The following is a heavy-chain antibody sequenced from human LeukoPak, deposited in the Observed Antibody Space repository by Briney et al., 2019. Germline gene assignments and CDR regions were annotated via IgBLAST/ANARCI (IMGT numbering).Heavy chain of an antibody. V-gene: IGHV4-34*01. CDR2: INHSGST. Sequence: SETLSLTCAVYGGSFSGYYWSWIRQPPGKGLEWIGEINHSGSTNYNPSLKSRVTISVDTSKNQFSLKLSSVTAADTAVYYCARRNWGIGWYFDLWGRGTLVTVSS. CDR1: GGSFSGYY. CDR3: ARRNWGIGWYFDL. D-gene: IGHD3-16*01. J-gene: IGHJ2*01.